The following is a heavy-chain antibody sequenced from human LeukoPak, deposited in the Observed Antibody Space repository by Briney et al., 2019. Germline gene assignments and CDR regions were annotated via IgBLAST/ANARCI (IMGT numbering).Heavy chain of an antibody. CDR1: GGSISSHY. CDR3: ARLKWVYGDPDAFDI. J-gene: IGHJ3*02. V-gene: IGHV4-59*08. CDR2: IYYSGST. Sequence: SETLSLTCTVSGGSISSHYWSWIRQPPGKGLEWIGYIYYSGSTNYNPSLKSRVTISVDTSKNQFSLKLSSVTAADTAVYYCARLKWVYGDPDAFDIWGQGTMVTVSS. D-gene: IGHD4-17*01.